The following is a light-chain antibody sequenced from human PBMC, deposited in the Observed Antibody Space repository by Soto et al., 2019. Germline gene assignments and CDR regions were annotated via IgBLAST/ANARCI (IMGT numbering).Light chain of an antibody. CDR3: QQYGISPRGFS. CDR2: GAS. V-gene: IGKV3-20*01. Sequence: EIVLTQSPGTLSLSPGERATLSCRASQSVSSSYLAWYQQKPGQAPRLLIYGASSRATGIPDRFSGSGSGTDFTLTISRLEPEDFEVYYCQQYGISPRGFSFGPGTKVDIK. CDR1: QSVSSSY. J-gene: IGKJ3*01.